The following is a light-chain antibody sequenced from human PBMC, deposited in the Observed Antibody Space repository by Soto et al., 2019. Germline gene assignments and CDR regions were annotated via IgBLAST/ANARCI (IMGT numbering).Light chain of an antibody. CDR1: SGSIASNY. V-gene: IGLV6-57*02. Sequence: NFMLTQPHSVSESPGKTVTISCTGSSGSIASNYVQWYHQRPGSAPTTVIYEDNQRPSGVPDRFSGSIDSSSNSASLTISGLKTEDEADYYCQSYDSSINWVFGGGTKLTVL. CDR3: QSYDSSINWV. CDR2: EDN. J-gene: IGLJ3*02.